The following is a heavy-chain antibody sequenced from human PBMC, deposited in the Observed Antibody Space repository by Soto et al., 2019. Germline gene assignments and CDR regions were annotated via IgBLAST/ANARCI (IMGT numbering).Heavy chain of an antibody. CDR1: GGSISSGDYY. V-gene: IGHV4-30-4*01. D-gene: IGHD5-18*01. CDR3: ASHIYGYSFYDY. CDR2: IYYSGST. Sequence: QVQLQESGPGLVKPSQTLSITCTVSGGSISSGDYYWSWIRQPPWKGLEWIGYIYYSGSTYYNPSLKSLVTISVYTSNNQFSLKLSSVTAADTAVCYYASHIYGYSFYDYWGQCYLVTVS. J-gene: IGHJ4*02.